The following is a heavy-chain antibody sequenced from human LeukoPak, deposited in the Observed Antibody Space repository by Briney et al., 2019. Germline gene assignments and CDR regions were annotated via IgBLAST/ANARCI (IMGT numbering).Heavy chain of an antibody. V-gene: IGHV3-48*01. CDR2: ISSSSSTI. CDR1: GFTFTSYS. CDR3: AKLGCTGTICYTNY. D-gene: IGHD2-2*02. Sequence: GGSLRLSCAASGFTFTSYSMNWVRQAPGKGLEWVSHISSSSSTIYYADSVKGRFTISRDNAKNSLYLQMNSLRAEDTALYYCAKLGCTGTICYTNYWGQGTLVTVSS. J-gene: IGHJ4*02.